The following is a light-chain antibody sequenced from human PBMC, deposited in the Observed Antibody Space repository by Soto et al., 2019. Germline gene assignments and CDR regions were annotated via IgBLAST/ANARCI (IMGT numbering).Light chain of an antibody. Sequence: DIVMTQSPDSLAVSLGERATINCKSSQSVLYSPNNKNYLAWYQQKPGQPPKLLVYWASTRESGVPDRFSGSGWGADCALSFSSLQAEDAAVDYCHQYYSAPQTFGQGTKVEIK. CDR1: QSVLYSPNNKNY. J-gene: IGKJ1*01. CDR3: HQYYSAPQT. CDR2: WAS. V-gene: IGKV4-1*01.